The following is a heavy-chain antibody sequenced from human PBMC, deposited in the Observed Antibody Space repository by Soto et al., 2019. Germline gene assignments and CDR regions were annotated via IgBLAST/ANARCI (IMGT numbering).Heavy chain of an antibody. J-gene: IGHJ4*02. CDR2: IYPGDSDT. CDR3: ARLELTGLDN. CDR1: GYTFATHW. V-gene: IGHV5-51*01. Sequence: EVHLVQSGAEVIEPGASLKISCKGSGYTFATHWIAWVRQMPGKGLEWMGIIYPGDSDTRYSPSFQDQVTISADNSFSTANLQSSSLKASDTAIYFCARLELTGLDNWGQGTPVTVSS. D-gene: IGHD3-9*01.